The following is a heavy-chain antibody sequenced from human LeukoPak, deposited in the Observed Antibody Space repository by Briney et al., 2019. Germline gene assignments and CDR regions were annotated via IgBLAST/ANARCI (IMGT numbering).Heavy chain of an antibody. CDR3: ATWECSGGRCYSLY. J-gene: IGHJ4*02. CDR2: ISSNGGST. Sequence: GGSLRLSCAASGFTFTTYAMHWVRQAPGKGLEYVSAISSNGGSTYYGNSVKGRFTVSRDNSKNTLYLQMGSLRAEDMAVYYCATWECSGGRCYSLYWGQGTLVTVSS. D-gene: IGHD2-15*01. CDR1: GFTFTTYA. V-gene: IGHV3-64*01.